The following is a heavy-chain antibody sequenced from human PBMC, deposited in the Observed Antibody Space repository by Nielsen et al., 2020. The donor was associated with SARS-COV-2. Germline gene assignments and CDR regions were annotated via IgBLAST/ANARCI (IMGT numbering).Heavy chain of an antibody. CDR3: ARGDDILTGYEFHY. J-gene: IGHJ4*02. CDR2: ISYDGSNK. V-gene: IGHV3-33*05. Sequence: GESLKISCAASGFTFSSYGMHWVRQAPGKGLEWAAVISYDGSNKYYADSVKGRFTISRDNSKNTLYLQMNSLRAEDTAVYYCARGDDILTGYEFHYWGQGTLVTVSS. CDR1: GFTFSSYG. D-gene: IGHD3-9*01.